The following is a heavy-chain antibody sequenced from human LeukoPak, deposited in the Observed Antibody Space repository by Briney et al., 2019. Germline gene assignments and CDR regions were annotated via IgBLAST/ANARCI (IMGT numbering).Heavy chain of an antibody. V-gene: IGHV1-2*02. CDR2: ISPNSGDT. Sequence: ASVKVSCKASGYTFTGHFMHWVRQAPGQGLEWMGWISPNSGDTNYAQKFQGRVTMTRDTSISTAYMELSRLRSDNTAVYYCARSYYYDTTGYTHDDAFDIWGQGTMVTVSS. D-gene: IGHD3-22*01. CDR1: GYTFTGHF. CDR3: ARSYYYDTTGYTHDDAFDI. J-gene: IGHJ3*02.